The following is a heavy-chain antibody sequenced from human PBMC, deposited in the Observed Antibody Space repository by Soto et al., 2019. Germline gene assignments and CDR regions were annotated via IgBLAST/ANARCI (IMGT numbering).Heavy chain of an antibody. J-gene: IGHJ4*02. CDR1: GGSISSGGYY. CDR3: ARGVGAAIHYFAS. V-gene: IGHV4-31*03. CDR2: IYSSGST. Sequence: QVQLQGSGPGLVKPSQTLSLTCSVSGGSISSGGYYWSWIRQHPGKGLEWIGDIYSSGSTYYNPSLKSRVTISVDTSMNQFSLKLISVTAADTAVYYCARGVGAAIHYFASWGQGTLVTVSS. D-gene: IGHD1-26*01.